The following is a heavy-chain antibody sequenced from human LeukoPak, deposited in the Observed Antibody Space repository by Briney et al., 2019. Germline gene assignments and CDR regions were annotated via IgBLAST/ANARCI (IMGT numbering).Heavy chain of an antibody. J-gene: IGHJ4*02. CDR2: IIPIFGIA. CDR1: GGTFSSYA. D-gene: IGHD5-18*01. CDR3: ARVDTAMPEDY. V-gene: IGHV1-69*04. Sequence: SVKVSCKASGGTFSSYAISWVRQAPGQGLEWMGRIIPIFGIANYAQKFQGRVTITADKSTSTAYMELSSQRSEDTAVYYCARVDTAMPEDYWGQGTLVTVSS.